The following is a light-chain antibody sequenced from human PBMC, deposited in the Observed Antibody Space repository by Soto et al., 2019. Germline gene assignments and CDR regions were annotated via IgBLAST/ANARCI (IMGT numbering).Light chain of an antibody. CDR3: QQYSTSPPLFT. Sequence: DIVLTQSPGTLSLSPGERATLSCRVSQSVSTSYLAWYRQKPGQAPRLLIYGTSSRATGIPDRFSGRGSGTDFTLTIRRLEPEDFAVYYCQQYSTSPPLFTFGPGTKVDIK. CDR1: QSVSTSY. J-gene: IGKJ3*01. V-gene: IGKV3-20*01. CDR2: GTS.